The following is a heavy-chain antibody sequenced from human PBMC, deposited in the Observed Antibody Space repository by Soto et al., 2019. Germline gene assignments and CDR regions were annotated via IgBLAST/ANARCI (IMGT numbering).Heavy chain of an antibody. CDR3: ARLRITTKPYYYYGMDV. CDR2: IYYSGST. J-gene: IGHJ6*02. CDR1: GGSISSYY. V-gene: IGHV4-59*01. D-gene: IGHD3-10*01. Sequence: KSSETLSLTCTVSGGSISSYYWCWIRQPPGKGLEWIGYIYYSGSTNYNPSLKSRVTISVDTSKNQFSLKLSSVTAADTAVYYCARLRITTKPYYYYGMDVWGQGTTVTVSS.